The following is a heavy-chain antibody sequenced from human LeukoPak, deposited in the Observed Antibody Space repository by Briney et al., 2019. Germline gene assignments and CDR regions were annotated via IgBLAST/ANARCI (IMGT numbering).Heavy chain of an antibody. CDR3: ARDRVIRGVRAGWFDP. D-gene: IGHD3-10*01. CDR2: IYHSGSI. J-gene: IGHJ5*02. V-gene: IGHV4-4*02. Sequence: SGTLSLTCTVSGGSISSSNWWSWVRQPPGKGLEWIGEIYHSGSINYNPSLQSRLIILVDRSKNQFSLKLRSVTAADTAIYYCARDRVIRGVRAGWFDPWGQGILVTVSS. CDR1: GGSISSSNW.